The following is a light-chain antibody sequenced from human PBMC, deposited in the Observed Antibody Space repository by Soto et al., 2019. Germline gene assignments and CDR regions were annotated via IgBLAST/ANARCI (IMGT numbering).Light chain of an antibody. Sequence: DIQMTQSPSTLSASVGDRVTITCRASQSIGTWLAWYQQKPGKAPKLLIYDGSNFESGVPSRFSGSGSGTEFTLTISSLQPDDFATYYCQQHKTYYRTFGQGTKVDIK. CDR3: QQHKTYYRT. CDR1: QSIGTW. CDR2: DGS. V-gene: IGKV1-5*01. J-gene: IGKJ1*01.